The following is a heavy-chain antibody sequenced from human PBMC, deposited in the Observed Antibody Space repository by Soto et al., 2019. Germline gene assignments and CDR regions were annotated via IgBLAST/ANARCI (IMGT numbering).Heavy chain of an antibody. D-gene: IGHD6-19*01. CDR1: DDSFRGAEYY. J-gene: IGHJ4*02. Sequence: SETLSLTCTVSDDSFRGAEYYWSWIRQPLGKGPEWIGYTYYNGDTKYNPALRSRVTMSEDTSKNQFSLRLSSVTAADTAVYFCARGPAYIDGWRTFDLWGRGILVTVS. V-gene: IGHV4-61*08. CDR3: ARGPAYIDGWRTFDL. CDR2: TYYNGDT.